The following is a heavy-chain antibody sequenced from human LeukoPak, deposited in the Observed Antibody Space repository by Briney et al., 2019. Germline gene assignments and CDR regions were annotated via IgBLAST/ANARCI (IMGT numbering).Heavy chain of an antibody. J-gene: IGHJ5*02. CDR1: GYSISNGYY. CDR2: IYQSGDSP. CDR3: VRQERQSNWFDP. V-gene: IGHV4-38-2*02. Sequence: SETLSLTCTVSGYSISNGYYWGWVRQSPGKGLEWIGNIYQSGDSPYYNPSLKSRVTISVETSKNQSSLKLISVTATDTAVYYCVRQERQSNWFDPWGQGTLVIVSS.